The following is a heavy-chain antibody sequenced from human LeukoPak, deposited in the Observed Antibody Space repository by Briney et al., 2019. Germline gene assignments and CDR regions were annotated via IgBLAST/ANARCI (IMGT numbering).Heavy chain of an antibody. D-gene: IGHD2-21*02. CDR3: ARTYCGGDCKNRYFDY. CDR1: GYILSSYY. V-gene: IGHV1-46*01. Sequence: ASVKVSCKASGYILSSYYMHWVRQAPGQGLEWMGIINPSGGSTDCAQKFQGRVTMTRDKSTSTVYMELNSLRSEDTALYYCARTYCGGDCKNRYFDYWGQGTLVTVSS. CDR2: INPSGGST. J-gene: IGHJ4*02.